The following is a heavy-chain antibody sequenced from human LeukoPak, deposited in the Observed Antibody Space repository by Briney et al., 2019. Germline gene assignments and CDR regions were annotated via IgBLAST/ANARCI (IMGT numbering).Heavy chain of an antibody. CDR2: INHSGST. J-gene: IGHJ6*02. V-gene: IGHV4-34*01. Sequence: SETLSLTCAVYGGSFSGCYWSWIRQPPGKGLEWIGEINHSGSTNYNPSLKSRVTISVDTSKNQFSLKLSSVTAADTAVYYCARGSSYDFWSGYFTYYGMDVWGQGTTVTVSS. D-gene: IGHD3-3*01. CDR3: ARGSSYDFWSGYFTYYGMDV. CDR1: GGSFSGCY.